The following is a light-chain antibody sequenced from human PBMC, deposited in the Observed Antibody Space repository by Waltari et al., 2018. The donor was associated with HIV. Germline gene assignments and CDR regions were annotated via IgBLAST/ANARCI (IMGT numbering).Light chain of an antibody. Sequence: QSALTQPASVSGSPGQSITISCTGTSSDVGGYNFVSWYQQHPGKAPKLMIYEVSTRPSGVSNRFSVSKSGNTASLTISGLQAEDEADYYCSSYTSSSTLVFGGGTKLTVL. CDR1: SSDVGGYNF. CDR2: EVS. J-gene: IGLJ3*02. V-gene: IGLV2-14*01. CDR3: SSYTSSSTLV.